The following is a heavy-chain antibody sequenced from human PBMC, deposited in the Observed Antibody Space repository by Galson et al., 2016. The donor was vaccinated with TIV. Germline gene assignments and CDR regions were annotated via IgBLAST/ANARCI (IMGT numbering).Heavy chain of an antibody. J-gene: IGHJ4*02. CDR3: ARITDANSGSYSFDY. D-gene: IGHD1-26*01. CDR1: GSTFPPYW. V-gene: IGHV5-51*01. Sequence: QSGAEVTKPGKSLKISCKGSGSTFPPYWIAWVRQMPEKGLEWMGIIYPDDSDTRYKPSFHGQVTISAYKSISTAYLQWSSLKASDTGIYSCARITDANSGSYSFDYWGQGTLVTVSS. CDR2: IYPDDSDT.